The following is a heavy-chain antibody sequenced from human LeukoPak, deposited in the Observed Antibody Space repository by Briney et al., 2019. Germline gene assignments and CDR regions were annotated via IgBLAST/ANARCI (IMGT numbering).Heavy chain of an antibody. CDR3: ARHYPYDSGSYLFDY. CDR2: IYYSGST. V-gene: IGHV4-59*01. J-gene: IGHJ4*02. D-gene: IGHD1-26*01. CDR1: GGSISSYY. Sequence: SATLSLTCTVSGGSISSYYWSWIRQPPGKGLEWIGYIYYSGSTNYNPSLKSRVTISVDTSKNQFSLKLSSVTAADTAVYYCARHYPYDSGSYLFDYWGQGTLVTVSS.